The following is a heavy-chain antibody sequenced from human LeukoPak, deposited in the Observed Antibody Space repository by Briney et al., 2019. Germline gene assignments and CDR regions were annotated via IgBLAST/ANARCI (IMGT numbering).Heavy chain of an antibody. D-gene: IGHD3-22*01. Sequence: KPSETLSLTCTVYACSISSYYWSWIRQPAGKGLEWIGRIYTSGSTSYNPSLKSRITMSVDTSKNQFSLKLSSVTAADKAVYYCARGPNRITMMIGDAFDIWGQGTMVTISS. CDR3: ARGPNRITMMIGDAFDI. J-gene: IGHJ3*02. CDR2: IYTSGST. V-gene: IGHV4-4*07. CDR1: ACSISSYY.